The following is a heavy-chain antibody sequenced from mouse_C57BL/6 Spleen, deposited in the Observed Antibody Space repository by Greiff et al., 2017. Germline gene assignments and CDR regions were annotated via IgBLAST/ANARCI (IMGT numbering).Heavy chain of an antibody. J-gene: IGHJ3*01. D-gene: IGHD1-1*01. CDR1: GFTFSDYG. Sequence: EVQGVESGGGLVKPGGSLKLSCAASGFTFSDYGMHWVRQAPEKGLEWVAYISSGSSTIYYADTVKGRFTISRDNAKNTLFLQMTSLRSEETAMYYCARPHYYGSSGGCAYWGQGTLVTVSA. V-gene: IGHV5-17*01. CDR3: ARPHYYGSSGGCAY. CDR2: ISSGSSTI.